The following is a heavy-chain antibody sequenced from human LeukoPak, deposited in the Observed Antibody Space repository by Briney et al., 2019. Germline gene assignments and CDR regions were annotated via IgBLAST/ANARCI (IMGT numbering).Heavy chain of an antibody. D-gene: IGHD2-2*02. CDR2: FYISGST. V-gene: IGHV4-4*07. CDR1: GGSISSYY. Sequence: SETLSLTCTVSGGSISSYYWSWIRQPAGKGLEWIGRFYISGSTNYNPSLKSRVTMSVDTSKNQFSLRLNSVTAADTAVYYCARDFLLQSEGLYDYWGQGTLVTVSS. J-gene: IGHJ4*02. CDR3: ARDFLLQSEGLYDY.